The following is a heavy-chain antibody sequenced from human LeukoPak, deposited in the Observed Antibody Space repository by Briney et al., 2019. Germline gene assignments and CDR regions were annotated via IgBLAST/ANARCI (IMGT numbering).Heavy chain of an antibody. J-gene: IGHJ4*02. D-gene: IGHD5-12*01. Sequence: PSQTLSFTCAVSGGSISSGGYSWSWIRQPPGKGLEWIGYIYHSGSTYYNPSLKSRVTISVDRSKNQFSLKLSSVTAADTAVYYCARDRLATTTFDYWGQGTLVTVSS. CDR3: ARDRLATTTFDY. CDR2: IYHSGST. CDR1: GGSISSGGYS. V-gene: IGHV4-30-2*01.